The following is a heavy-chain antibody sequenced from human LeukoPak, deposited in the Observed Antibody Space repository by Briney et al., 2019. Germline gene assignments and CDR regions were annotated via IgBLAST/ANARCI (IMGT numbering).Heavy chain of an antibody. D-gene: IGHD3-3*01. Sequence: GASVKVSCKASGYTFTSYGISWVRQAPGQGLEWMGWISACNGNTNYAQKLQGRVTMTTDTSTSTAYMELRSLRSDDTAVYYCARSGDFWSALNLGYWGQGTLVTVSS. V-gene: IGHV1-18*01. CDR1: GYTFTSYG. CDR2: ISACNGNT. J-gene: IGHJ4*02. CDR3: ARSGDFWSALNLGY.